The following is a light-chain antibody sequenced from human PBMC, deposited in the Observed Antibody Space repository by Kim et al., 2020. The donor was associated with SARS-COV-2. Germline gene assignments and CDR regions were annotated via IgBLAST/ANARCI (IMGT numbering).Light chain of an antibody. CDR1: ISDIGSYNL. J-gene: IGLJ1*01. CDR2: AGT. CDR3: SSYAGSHTYV. V-gene: IGLV2-23*01. Sequence: GQSIDISCTGTISDIGSYNLVSWYQQRPGGAPKHMIYAGTERPSGVSDRFSGSKSGYTASLTISGLQAEDEANYFCSSYAGSHTYVFGPGTKVTVL.